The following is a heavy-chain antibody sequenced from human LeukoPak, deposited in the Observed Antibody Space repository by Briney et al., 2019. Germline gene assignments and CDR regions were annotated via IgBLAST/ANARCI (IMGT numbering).Heavy chain of an antibody. V-gene: IGHV4-39*01. CDR2: INYSGNT. J-gene: IGHJ4*02. CDR1: GDSISSNRYY. D-gene: IGHD4-11*01. CDR3: ARLVTTSADGNYFDY. Sequence: SETLSLTCTVSGDSISSNRYYRVWVRQPPGKGLQWIGSINYSGNTYYSSSLKSRVTISVDTSKNQFSLKLSSVTAADTAMYSCARLVTTSADGNYFDYWGQGTLVTVSS.